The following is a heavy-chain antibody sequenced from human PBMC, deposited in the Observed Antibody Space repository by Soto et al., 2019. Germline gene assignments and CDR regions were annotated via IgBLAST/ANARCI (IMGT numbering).Heavy chain of an antibody. CDR1: GGSISSSSYY. CDR3: ASHTRSSQQSYYYYMDV. V-gene: IGHV4-39*01. CDR2: IYYSGST. Sequence: QLQLQESGPGLVKPSETLSLTCTVSGGSISSSSYYWGWIRQPPGKGLEWIWSIYYSGSTYYNPSLKSRDIIPVDTSKHQSSLKLSAETAADTAVYYCASHTRSSQQSYYYYMDVWGKGTTVTVSS. D-gene: IGHD2-2*01. J-gene: IGHJ6*03.